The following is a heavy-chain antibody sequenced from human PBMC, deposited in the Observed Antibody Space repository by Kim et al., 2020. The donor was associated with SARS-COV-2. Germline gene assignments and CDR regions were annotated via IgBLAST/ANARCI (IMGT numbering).Heavy chain of an antibody. V-gene: IGHV3-7*04. CDR3: ARGRAAGY. CDR1: GFTFWTSW. Sequence: GGSLRLSCTASGFTFWTSWMSWIRQAPGKGLEWVATIKGDESERYVVDSLKGRFTISRDNARNSVSLQMNFMTAQDTARYFCARGRAAGYWGQGSLVTVSS. CDR2: IKGDESER. J-gene: IGHJ4*02.